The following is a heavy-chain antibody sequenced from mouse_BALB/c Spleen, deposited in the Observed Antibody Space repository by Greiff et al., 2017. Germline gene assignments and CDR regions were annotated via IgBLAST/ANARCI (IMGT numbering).Heavy chain of an antibody. Sequence: EVKLMESGPGLVKPSQSLSLTCTVTGYSITSDYAWNWIRQFPGNKLEWMGYISYSGSTSYNPSLKSRISITRDTSKNQFFLQLNSVTTEDTATYYCARAGDYDDAMDYWGQGTSVTVSS. CDR2: ISYSGST. D-gene: IGHD2-4*01. CDR1: GYSITSDYA. V-gene: IGHV3-2*02. J-gene: IGHJ4*01. CDR3: ARAGDYDDAMDY.